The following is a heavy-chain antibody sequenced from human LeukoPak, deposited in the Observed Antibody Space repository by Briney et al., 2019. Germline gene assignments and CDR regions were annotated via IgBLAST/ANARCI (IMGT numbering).Heavy chain of an antibody. D-gene: IGHD5-18*01. Sequence: PSETLSLTCTVSDYSITSYYWTWIRQAPGKGLEWIGNIYYTGSTKYNPSLKSRVAISIDTSKNQFSLKLRSVTAADTAVCYCAREVDTSMVPNWFDPWGQGALVTVSS. CDR2: IYYTGST. CDR1: DYSITSYY. CDR3: AREVDTSMVPNWFDP. V-gene: IGHV4-59*01. J-gene: IGHJ5*02.